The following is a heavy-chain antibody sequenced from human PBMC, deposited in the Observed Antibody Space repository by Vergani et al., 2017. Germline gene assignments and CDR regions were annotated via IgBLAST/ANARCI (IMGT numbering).Heavy chain of an antibody. CDR2: IYYIGGT. CDR3: ARHSTVEWLVKLGWIDP. D-gene: IGHD6-19*01. CDR1: GASIRSSNYY. J-gene: IGHJ5*02. Sequence: QLQMQESVPGLVKPSATLSLTCSVSGASIRSSNYYCGWIRQPPGKGLEWIASIYYIGGTYYNPSFKIRVTIPVDTSKNQISLKLSSVTAADTAVYFCARHSTVEWLVKLGWIDPWGQGILVTVSS. V-gene: IGHV4-39*01.